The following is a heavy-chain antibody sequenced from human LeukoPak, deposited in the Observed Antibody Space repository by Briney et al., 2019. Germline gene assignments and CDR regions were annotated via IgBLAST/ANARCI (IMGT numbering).Heavy chain of an antibody. J-gene: IGHJ5*02. CDR1: GFTFSSYA. Sequence: GGSLRLSCAASGFTFSSYAMSWVRQAPGKGLEWVSAISGSGGSTYYADSVKGRFTTSRDNSKNTLYLQMNSLRAEDTAVYYCAKGTYYYDSSGYSSWGQGTLVTVSS. CDR3: AKGTYYYDSSGYSS. V-gene: IGHV3-23*01. D-gene: IGHD3-22*01. CDR2: ISGSGGST.